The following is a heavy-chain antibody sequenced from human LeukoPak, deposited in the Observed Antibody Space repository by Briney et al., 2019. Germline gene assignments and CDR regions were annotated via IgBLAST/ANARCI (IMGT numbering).Heavy chain of an antibody. Sequence: GGSLRLSCAASGFTFSSYAINWVRQAPGKGLEWVSLISGGGGSTYYADSVKGRFTISRDNSKNTLYLQMNSLRAEDTAVYYCANLIWAPDSIVVVTAIFDYWGQGTLVTGSS. CDR1: GFTFSSYA. D-gene: IGHD2-21*02. V-gene: IGHV3-23*01. J-gene: IGHJ4*02. CDR2: ISGGGGST. CDR3: ANLIWAPDSIVVVTAIFDY.